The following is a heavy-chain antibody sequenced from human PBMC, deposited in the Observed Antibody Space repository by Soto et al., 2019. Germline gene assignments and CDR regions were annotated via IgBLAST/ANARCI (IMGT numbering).Heavy chain of an antibody. CDR3: ARGQAVAVKMDC. Sequence: QVPLVQSGAEVKKPGASVKVSCKASGYTFTSYDINWVRQATGQGLEWMGWMNPNSGNTGYAQQFQGRVTMTRNTSIITDYMELSSLRSEDTAVYYCARGQAVAVKMDCWGQGTLVTVSS. D-gene: IGHD6-19*01. CDR2: MNPNSGNT. CDR1: GYTFTSYD. V-gene: IGHV1-8*02. J-gene: IGHJ4*02.